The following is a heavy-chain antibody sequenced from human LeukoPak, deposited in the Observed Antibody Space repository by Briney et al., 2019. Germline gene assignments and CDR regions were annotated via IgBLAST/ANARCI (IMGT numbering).Heavy chain of an antibody. D-gene: IGHD3-22*01. CDR1: DFTFSTYW. V-gene: IGHV3-7*03. CDR2: IKQDGSEK. J-gene: IGHJ4*02. Sequence: GGSLRLSCAASDFTFSTYWMSWVRQAPGKGLEWVATIKQDGSEKYYVASVKGRFTISRDNAKKSLYLEINSLRAEDTAVYYCAKLSSTYYYDSSGYDYWGQGTLVTVSS. CDR3: AKLSSTYYYDSSGYDY.